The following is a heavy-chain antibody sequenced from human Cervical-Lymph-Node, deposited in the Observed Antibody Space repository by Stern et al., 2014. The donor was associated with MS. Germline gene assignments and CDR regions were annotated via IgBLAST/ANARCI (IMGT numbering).Heavy chain of an antibody. V-gene: IGHV5-51*03. CDR3: ARRCRDNDCYDAFDL. CDR1: GYRFTTYW. CDR2: IDPSDSET. Sequence: VQLLQSGAEVKKPGESLKISCKVSGYRFTTYWIGWVRQMPGKGLEWMGIIDPSDSETRYSPSFEGHVTMLADKSISTTYLQWSSLRASDSAIYYCARRCRDNDCYDAFDLWGQGTMVTVSS. D-gene: IGHD2-15*01. J-gene: IGHJ3*01.